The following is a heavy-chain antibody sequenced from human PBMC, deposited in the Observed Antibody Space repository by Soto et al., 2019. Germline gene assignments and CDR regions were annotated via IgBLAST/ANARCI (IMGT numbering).Heavy chain of an antibody. V-gene: IGHV5-51*01. D-gene: IGHD6-13*01. Sequence: GESLKISCKGSGYSFTSYWIGWVRQMPGKDLEWKGIIYPGDSDTRYSPSFQGQVTISADKSISTAYLQWSSLKASDTAMYYCARTAAAGKYYYGMDVWGQGTTVTVSS. CDR2: IYPGDSDT. CDR3: ARTAAAGKYYYGMDV. J-gene: IGHJ6*02. CDR1: GYSFTSYW.